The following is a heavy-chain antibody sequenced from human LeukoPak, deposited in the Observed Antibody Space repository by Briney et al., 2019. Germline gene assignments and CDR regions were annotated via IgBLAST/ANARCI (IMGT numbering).Heavy chain of an antibody. J-gene: IGHJ5*02. CDR1: GGSISPYY. D-gene: IGHD3-22*01. CDR3: ARETAHYYDTSRGWFDP. V-gene: IGHV4-59*01. Sequence: PSETLSLTCTVSGGSISPYYWSWIRQPPGKGLEWIGYIYYSGTTNYNPSLKSRVTISVDTSKNQSSLKLSSVTAADTAVYYCARETAHYYDTSRGWFDPWGQGTLVTVSS. CDR2: IYYSGTT.